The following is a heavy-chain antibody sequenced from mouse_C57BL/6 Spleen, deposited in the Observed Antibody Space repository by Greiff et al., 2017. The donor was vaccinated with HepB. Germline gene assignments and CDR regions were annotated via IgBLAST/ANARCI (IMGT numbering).Heavy chain of an antibody. CDR1: GFTFSSYG. D-gene: IGHD2-4*01. J-gene: IGHJ4*01. V-gene: IGHV5-6*01. CDR3: ARHSTMIRGDY. Sequence: EVHLVDSGGDLVKPGGSLKLSCAASGFTFSSYGMSLVRQTPDKRLEWVATISSGGSYTYYPDSVKGRFTISRDNAKNTLYLQMSSLKSEDTAMFYCARHSTMIRGDYWGQGTSVTVSS. CDR2: ISSGGSYT.